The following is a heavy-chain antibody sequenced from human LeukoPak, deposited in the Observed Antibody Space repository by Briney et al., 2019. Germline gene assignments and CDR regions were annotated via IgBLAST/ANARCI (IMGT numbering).Heavy chain of an antibody. J-gene: IGHJ4*02. Sequence: ASVKVSCKASGYTLTSYGISWVRQPPGQGLEWMGWISAYNGNTNYAQKLQGRVTMTTDTSTSTAYMELRSLRSDDTAVYYCARVAISGAGRGDFDYWGQGTLVTVSS. D-gene: IGHD6-19*01. CDR2: ISAYNGNT. CDR3: ARVAISGAGRGDFDY. CDR1: GYTLTSYG. V-gene: IGHV1-18*01.